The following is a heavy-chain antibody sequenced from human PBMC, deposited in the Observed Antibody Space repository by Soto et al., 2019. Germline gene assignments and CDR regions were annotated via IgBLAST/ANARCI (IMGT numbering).Heavy chain of an antibody. D-gene: IGHD6-19*01. CDR3: ARVAVAALYYFDY. CDR2: IYYSGST. CDR1: GGSISSYY. J-gene: IGHJ4*02. Sequence: QVQLQESGPGLVKPSETLSLTCTVSGGSISSYYWSWIRQPPGKGLEWIGYIYYSGSTNYNPSLKSRVTISVDTSKNQFSLKLSSVTAADTAVYYCARVAVAALYYFDYWGQGTLVTVSS. V-gene: IGHV4-59*01.